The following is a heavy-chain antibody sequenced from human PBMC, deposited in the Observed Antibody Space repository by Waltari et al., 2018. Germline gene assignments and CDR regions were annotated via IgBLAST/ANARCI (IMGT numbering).Heavy chain of an antibody. CDR1: GGSISSSSYY. V-gene: IGHV4-39*01. Sequence: QLQLQESGPGLVKPSETLSLTCSVAGGSISSSSYYWSWIRQPPGKGLEWIGSIYYTGTTYYNPSLKSRLTISVDTSKNQFSLKLTSVTAADTAVYYCAKRIQQNGLDLWGQGP. CDR2: IYYTGTT. CDR3: AKRIQQNGLDL. J-gene: IGHJ6*02. D-gene: IGHD1-1*01.